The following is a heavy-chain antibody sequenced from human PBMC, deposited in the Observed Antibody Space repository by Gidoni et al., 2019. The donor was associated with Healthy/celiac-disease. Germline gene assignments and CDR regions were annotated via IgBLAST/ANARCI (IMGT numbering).Heavy chain of an antibody. V-gene: IGHV4-31*02. CDR2: IYYSGST. D-gene: IGHD2-21*01. CDR3: ARDREQSKSRGGDCYQGQCVSDAFDI. CDR1: SSGGYY. J-gene: IGHJ3*02. Sequence: SSGGYYWSWIRQHPGKGLEWIGYIYYSGSTYYNPSLKSRVTISVDTSKNQFSLKLSSVTAADTAVYYCARDREQSKSRGGDCYQGQCVSDAFDIWGQGTMVTVSS.